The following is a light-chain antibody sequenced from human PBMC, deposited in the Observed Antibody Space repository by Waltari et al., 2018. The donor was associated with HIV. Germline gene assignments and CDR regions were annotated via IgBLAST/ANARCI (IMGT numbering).Light chain of an antibody. CDR3: QSNENSLSSSGV. CDR2: GNN. Sequence: QSVLTQPPSVPGAPGQRFTISCTGSSSNIGAGYAVPCYQQLPGTATKPLIYGNNNRPSGGADRFSGSKSGTSASLAITGLQAEDEADDYCQSNENSLSSSGVFGGGTKLTVL. CDR1: SSNIGAGYA. V-gene: IGLV1-40*01. J-gene: IGLJ2*01.